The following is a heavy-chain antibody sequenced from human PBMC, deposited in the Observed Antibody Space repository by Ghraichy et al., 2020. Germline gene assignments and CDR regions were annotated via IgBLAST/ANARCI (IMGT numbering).Heavy chain of an antibody. CDR1: GGSISSYY. V-gene: IGHV4-59*08. J-gene: IGHJ4*02. CDR2: IYYSGST. Sequence: LNISCTVSGGSISSYYWSWIRQPPGKGLEWIGYIYYSGSTNYNPSLKSRVTISVDTSKNQFSLKLSSVTAADTAVYYCARTNGYYSHDYWGQGTLVTVSS. CDR3: ARTNGYYSHDY. D-gene: IGHD3-22*01.